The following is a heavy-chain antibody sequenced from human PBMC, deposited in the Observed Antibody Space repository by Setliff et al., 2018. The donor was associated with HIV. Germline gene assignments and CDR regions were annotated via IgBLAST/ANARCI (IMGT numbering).Heavy chain of an antibody. D-gene: IGHD1-1*01. CDR2: IHYSGSS. CDR1: GGSISGYY. V-gene: IGHV4-59*01. CDR3: ARFQAWQLGRRGGYYYYMDV. Sequence: SETLSLTCTVSGGSISGYYWSWVRQPPEKRLELIGFIHYSGSSDYNPSLKSRITISVDMSRNQFSLVLSSVTAADTAVYYCARFQAWQLGRRGGYYYYMDVWGKGPRSPSP. J-gene: IGHJ6*03.